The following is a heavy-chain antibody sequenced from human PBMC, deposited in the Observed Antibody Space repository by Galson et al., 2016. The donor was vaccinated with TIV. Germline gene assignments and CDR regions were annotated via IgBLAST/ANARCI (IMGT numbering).Heavy chain of an antibody. Sequence: SLRLSCAASGFTVGNNYMSWVRQPPGKGLEWVAAMYSGGDTVYADSVTGRFTISRDSSKNTLYLQMNGLRAEDTAVYYCANHEQGDSWGQGTLVTVSS. D-gene: IGHD1-14*01. CDR3: ANHEQGDS. J-gene: IGHJ4*02. CDR1: GFTVGNNY. V-gene: IGHV3-53*01. CDR2: MYSGGDT.